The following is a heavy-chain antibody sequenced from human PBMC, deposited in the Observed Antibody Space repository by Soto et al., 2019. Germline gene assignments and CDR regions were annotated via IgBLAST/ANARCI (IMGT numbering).Heavy chain of an antibody. CDR3: AISVGGAFEI. CDR1: GFTFSSYG. Sequence: GGSLRLSCAASGFTFSSYGMNWVRQAPGKGLEWVAVISYDGSNKYYADSVKGRFTISRDNSKNTLYLQMNSLRAEDTAVYYCAISVGGAFEIWGQGTMVTVSS. J-gene: IGHJ3*02. CDR2: ISYDGSNK. V-gene: IGHV3-30*03. D-gene: IGHD1-26*01.